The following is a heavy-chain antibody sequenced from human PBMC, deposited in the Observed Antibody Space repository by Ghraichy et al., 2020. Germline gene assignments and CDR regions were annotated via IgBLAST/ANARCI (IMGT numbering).Heavy chain of an antibody. CDR2: IYHSGYT. Sequence: SETLSLTCTVSGGSISSGGYYWSWIRQHPGKGLEWIAYIYHSGYTNYNPSLKSRVTISVDKSKNQFSLKLSSMTAADTAVYFCARDQRQSSSPAFDIWGQGTMVTVSS. CDR1: GGSISSGGYY. CDR3: ARDQRQSSSPAFDI. V-gene: IGHV4-31*03. D-gene: IGHD6-6*01. J-gene: IGHJ3*02.